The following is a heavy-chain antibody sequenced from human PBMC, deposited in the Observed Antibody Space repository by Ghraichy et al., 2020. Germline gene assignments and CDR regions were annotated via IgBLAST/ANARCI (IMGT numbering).Heavy chain of an antibody. Sequence: SETLSLTCTVSGGSISSYYWSWIRQPAGKGLEWIGRVYSSGSTLYNSSLKSRVAMSVDTSKNQFSLKLSSVTAADTAVYYCARGRLCSSTSCNYDAFDIWGQGIMVTVSS. CDR3: ARGRLCSSTSCNYDAFDI. V-gene: IGHV4-4*07. CDR1: GGSISSYY. CDR2: VYSSGST. J-gene: IGHJ3*02. D-gene: IGHD2-2*01.